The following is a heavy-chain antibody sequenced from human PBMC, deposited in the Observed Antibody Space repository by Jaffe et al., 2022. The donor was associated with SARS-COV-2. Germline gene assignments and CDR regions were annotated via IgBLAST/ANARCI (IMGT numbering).Heavy chain of an antibody. CDR1: GGSISSSRYY. CDR3: WTEGLSYNYMDV. V-gene: IGHV4-39*01. Sequence: QLQLQESGPGLVKPSETLSLTCTVSGGSISSSRYYWGWIRQPPGKGLEWVGSIYYSGSTYYNPTLKSRVTISVDTSKNQFSLKLSSVTAADTAVYYCWTEGLSYNYMDVWGRGTTVTVSS. J-gene: IGHJ6*03. CDR2: IYYSGST. D-gene: IGHD1-1*01.